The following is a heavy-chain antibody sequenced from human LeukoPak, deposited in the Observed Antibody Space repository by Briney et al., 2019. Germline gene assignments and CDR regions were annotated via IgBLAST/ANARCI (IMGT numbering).Heavy chain of an antibody. Sequence: SETLSLTCTVSGGSISSSSYYWGWIRQPAGKGLEWIGRIYTSGSTNYKPSLKSRVTISVDTSKNQFSLRLSSVTAADTAVYYCAREVNYYYYMDVWGKGTTVTVSS. CDR1: GGSISSSSYY. J-gene: IGHJ6*03. V-gene: IGHV4-61*02. CDR2: IYTSGST. CDR3: AREVNYYYYMDV.